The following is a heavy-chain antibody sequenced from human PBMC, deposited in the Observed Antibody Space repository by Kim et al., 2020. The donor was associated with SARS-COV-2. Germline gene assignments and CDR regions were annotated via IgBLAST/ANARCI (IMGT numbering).Heavy chain of an antibody. CDR3: ARGGGPEYQLLYGGKFDY. Sequence: GGSLRLSCAASGFTFSDYYMSWIRQAPGKGLEWVSYISSSSSYTNYADSVKGRFTISRDNAKNSLYLQMNSLRAEDTAVYYCARGGGPEYQLLYGGKFDYWGQGTLVTVSS. V-gene: IGHV3-11*06. CDR1: GFTFSDYY. CDR2: ISSSSSYT. J-gene: IGHJ4*02. D-gene: IGHD2-2*02.